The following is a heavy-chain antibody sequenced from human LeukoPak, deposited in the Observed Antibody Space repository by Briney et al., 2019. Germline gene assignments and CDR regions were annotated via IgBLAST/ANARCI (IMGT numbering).Heavy chain of an antibody. CDR3: ARDYGSGTVYYFDY. D-gene: IGHD3-10*01. CDR2: ISAYNGNT. CDR1: GYTFTSYG. V-gene: IGHV1-18*01. J-gene: IGHJ4*02. Sequence: GASVKVSCRASGYTFTSYGISWVRQAPGQGLEWMGWISAYNGNTNYAQKLQGRVTMTTDTSTNTAYMELRSLRFDDTAVYHCARDYGSGTVYYFDYWGQGTLVTVSS.